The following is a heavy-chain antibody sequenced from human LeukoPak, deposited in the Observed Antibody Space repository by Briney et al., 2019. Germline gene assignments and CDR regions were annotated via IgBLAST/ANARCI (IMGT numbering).Heavy chain of an antibody. CDR2: IKQEGREK. D-gene: IGHD2-2*01. CDR3: ARDRVSYCSSTRCYVPLFDY. CDR1: GFTFSSYW. Sequence: PGGSLRLSCAASGFTFSSYWMSWVRQAPGKGLEWVANIKQEGREKYYVDSVEGRFTISRDNAKNSQYLQMNSLRAEETAVYYCARDRVSYCSSTRCYVPLFDYWGQGTLVTVSS. V-gene: IGHV3-7*01. J-gene: IGHJ4*02.